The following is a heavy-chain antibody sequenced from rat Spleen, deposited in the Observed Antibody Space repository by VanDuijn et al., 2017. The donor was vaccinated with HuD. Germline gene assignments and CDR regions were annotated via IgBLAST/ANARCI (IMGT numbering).Heavy chain of an antibody. V-gene: IGHV5-27*01. CDR1: GFTFSNYY. CDR3: TSSYGWYFDF. J-gene: IGHJ1*01. Sequence: EVQLVESDGGLVQPGRSLKLSCAASGFTFSNYYMAWVRQAPTKGLEWVASITNSGGSTYYRDSVKGRFTISRDNAKSTLYLQMDSLRSEDTATYYCTSSYGWYFDFWGPGTMVTVSS. D-gene: IGHD1-3*01. CDR2: ITNSGGST.